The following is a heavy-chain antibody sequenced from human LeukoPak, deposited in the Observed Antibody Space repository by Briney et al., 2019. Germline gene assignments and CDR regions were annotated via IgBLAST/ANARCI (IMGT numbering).Heavy chain of an antibody. D-gene: IGHD3-10*01. J-gene: IGHJ5*02. V-gene: IGHV3-48*01. CDR2: ISSASNTI. Sequence: GESLRLSCAASGFTFSSYSMNWVRQAPGKGLEWVSYISSASNTIYYADSVKGRFTISRDNAKNSLYLQMNSLRAEDTAMYYCARDGWFGDYDWFDPWGQGTLVTVSS. CDR1: GFTFSSYS. CDR3: ARDGWFGDYDWFDP.